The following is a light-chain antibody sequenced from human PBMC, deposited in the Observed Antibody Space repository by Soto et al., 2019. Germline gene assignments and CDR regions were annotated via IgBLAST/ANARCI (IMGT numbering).Light chain of an antibody. J-gene: IGKJ2*01. CDR3: QQYGRSPYS. CDR2: GAS. V-gene: IGKV3-20*01. CDR1: QSVSSGY. Sequence: EIVLTQSPATLSLSPGERATLSCRASQSVSSGYLAWYLQKPGQAPRLLIYGASSRATGIPDRFSGSGSGRDFTLTISRLEPEDFAVYFCQQYGRSPYSFGQGTELEIK.